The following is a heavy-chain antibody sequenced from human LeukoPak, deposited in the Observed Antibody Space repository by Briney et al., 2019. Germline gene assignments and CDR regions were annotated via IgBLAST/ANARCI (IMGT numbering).Heavy chain of an antibody. D-gene: IGHD6-19*01. J-gene: IGHJ5*02. V-gene: IGHV4-30-4*01. CDR1: GGSISSGDYY. Sequence: PSETLSLTCTVSGGSISSGDYYWSWIRQPPGKGLEWIGYIYYSGSTYYNPSLKSRVTISVDTSKNQFSLKLSSVTDADTAVYYCARERAGTGWFDPWGQGTLVTVSS. CDR3: ARERAGTGWFDP. CDR2: IYYSGST.